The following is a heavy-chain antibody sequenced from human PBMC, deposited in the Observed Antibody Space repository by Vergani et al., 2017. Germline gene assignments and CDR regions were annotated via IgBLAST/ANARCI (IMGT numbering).Heavy chain of an antibody. V-gene: IGHV3-9*01. CDR1: GFTFDDYA. Sequence: EVQLVESGGGLVQPGRSLRLSCAASGFTFDDYAMHWVRQAPGKGLEWVSGMSWNSDSIGYADSVKGRFTISRDNAKNSLYLQMNSLRAEDTAVYYCARDRGRWRLDAFDIWGQGTMVTVSS. D-gene: IGHD5-24*01. J-gene: IGHJ3*02. CDR2: MSWNSDSI. CDR3: ARDRGRWRLDAFDI.